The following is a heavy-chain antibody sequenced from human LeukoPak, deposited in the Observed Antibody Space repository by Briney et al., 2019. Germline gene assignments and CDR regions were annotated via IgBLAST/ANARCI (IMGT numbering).Heavy chain of an antibody. V-gene: IGHV3-23*01. D-gene: IGHD3-3*01. J-gene: IGHJ6*03. CDR2: ISGSGAYT. CDR3: AKVLNFWATYYMDV. CDR1: GFTFNNYA. Sequence: GGSLRLSCAASGFTFNNYAMTWVRLAPGKGLEWVSAISGSGAYTYYADSVKGRFTISRDNSKNTLYLQMNSLRAEDTALYYCAKVLNFWATYYMDVWGKGTTVTVSS.